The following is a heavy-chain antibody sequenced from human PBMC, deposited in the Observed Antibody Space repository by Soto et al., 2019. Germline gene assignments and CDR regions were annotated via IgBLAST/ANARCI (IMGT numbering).Heavy chain of an antibody. V-gene: IGHV1-69*02. CDR1: GGTFSSYT. CDR2: IIPILGIA. Sequence: GASVKVSCKVSGGTFSSYTISCVRQAPGQGLEWMGRIIPILGIANYAQKFQGRVTITADKSTSTAYMELSSLRSEDTAVYYCARLGDLGELSFDYWGQGTLVTVSS. CDR3: ARLGDLGELSFDY. J-gene: IGHJ4*02. D-gene: IGHD3-16*02.